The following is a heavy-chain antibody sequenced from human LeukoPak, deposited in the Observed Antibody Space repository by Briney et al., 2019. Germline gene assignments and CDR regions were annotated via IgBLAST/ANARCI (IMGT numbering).Heavy chain of an antibody. CDR3: AKTRPLDSSSWSHGDY. CDR2: ISGSGDST. D-gene: IGHD6-13*01. V-gene: IGHV3-23*01. CDR1: GLTFSSYA. J-gene: IGHJ4*02. Sequence: GGSLRLSCEASGLTFSSYAMSWVRQAPGKGLEWVSAISGSGDSTYYGDSVKGRFTISRDNSKNTLYLQMNSLRAEDTAVYYCAKTRPLDSSSWSHGDYWGQGTLVTVSS.